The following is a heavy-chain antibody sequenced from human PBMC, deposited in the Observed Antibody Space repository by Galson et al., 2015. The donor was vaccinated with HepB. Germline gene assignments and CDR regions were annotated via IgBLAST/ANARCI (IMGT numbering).Heavy chain of an antibody. CDR2: LNSDGSST. CDR3: VRAHPNDAFDI. CDR1: GFTFSTYW. Sequence: SLRLSCAASGFTFSTYWMHWVRQAPGKGLVWVSRLNSDGSSTAYADSVKGRFTISRDNAKNTVYLQTNSLRAEDTAVYYCVRAHPNDAFDIWGQGTMVTVSS. V-gene: IGHV3-74*01. J-gene: IGHJ3*02.